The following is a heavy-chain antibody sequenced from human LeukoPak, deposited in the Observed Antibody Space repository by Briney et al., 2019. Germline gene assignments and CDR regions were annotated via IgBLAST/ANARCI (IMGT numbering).Heavy chain of an antibody. J-gene: IGHJ4*02. CDR3: ARDIGVLNYFDY. D-gene: IGHD2-15*01. Sequence: ASVKVSCKAFGYTFTSHSIHWVRQAPGQRLEWVGWINIGNGNTKYSQKLQDRVTFTRDTSANTAYMELSSLRSEDTAVYYCARDIGVLNYFDYWGQGTLVSVSS. CDR2: INIGNGNT. V-gene: IGHV1-3*04. CDR1: GYTFTSHS.